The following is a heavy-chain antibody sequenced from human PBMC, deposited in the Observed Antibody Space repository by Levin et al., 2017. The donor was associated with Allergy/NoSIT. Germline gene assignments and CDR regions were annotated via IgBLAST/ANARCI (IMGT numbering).Heavy chain of an antibody. CDR2: FSITSDI. Sequence: GGSLRLSCAASGFTFSIYNMNWLRQAPGKGLEWVSYFSITSDIYYADSVRGRFTISRDNAKNSLYLQMNSLTDEDTAVYYCARDNDWGFDYWGQGTLVTVSS. D-gene: IGHD7-27*01. CDR1: GFTFSIYN. CDR3: ARDNDWGFDY. J-gene: IGHJ4*02. V-gene: IGHV3-48*02.